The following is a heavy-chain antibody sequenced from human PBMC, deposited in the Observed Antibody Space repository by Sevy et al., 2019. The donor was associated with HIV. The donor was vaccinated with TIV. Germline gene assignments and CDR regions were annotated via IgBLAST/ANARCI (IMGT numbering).Heavy chain of an antibody. CDR2: IYYNSGST. CDR3: ARGRVYGSGRYSFDD. V-gene: IGHV4-59*01. CDR1: GDSISSYY. D-gene: IGHD3-10*01. J-gene: IGHJ4*02. Sequence: SETLSLTCTVSGDSISSYYWNWIRQSPGKGLEWIGYIYYNSGSTNYNPSLKSRVTMSVDTSKNQFSLKLSSVTAADTAVYYCARGRVYGSGRYSFDDWGRGALVTVSS.